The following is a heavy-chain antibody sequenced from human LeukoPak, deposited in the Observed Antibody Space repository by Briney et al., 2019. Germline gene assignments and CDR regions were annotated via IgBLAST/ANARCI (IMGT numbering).Heavy chain of an antibody. CDR3: ARGTSLVRYFDWSLQQMSNYFDY. CDR2: INHSGST. Sequence: SETLSLTCAVYGGSFSGYYWSWIRQPPGKGLEWIGEINHSGSTNYNPSLKSRVTISVDTSKNQFSLKLSSVTAADTAVYYCARGTSLVRYFDWSLQQMSNYFDYWGQGTLVTVSS. V-gene: IGHV4-34*01. CDR1: GGSFSGYY. D-gene: IGHD3-9*01. J-gene: IGHJ4*02.